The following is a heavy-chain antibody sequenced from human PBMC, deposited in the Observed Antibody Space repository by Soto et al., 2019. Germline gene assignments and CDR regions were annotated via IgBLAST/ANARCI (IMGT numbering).Heavy chain of an antibody. CDR1: GDSFSGYY. D-gene: IGHD6-13*01. CDR2: VYTNGAT. V-gene: IGHV4-4*07. J-gene: IGHJ5*02. Sequence: QVQLQESGPGLLRPSDTLSLTCTVSGDSFSGYYWSWIRQPAGKGLEWIGRVYTNGATNYNPSLTSRVTVSVDTSRNQCSLKLRFVTAADTAVYYCAREAAETVGDGYWCDPWGQGTQVTVSS. CDR3: AREAAETVGDGYWCDP.